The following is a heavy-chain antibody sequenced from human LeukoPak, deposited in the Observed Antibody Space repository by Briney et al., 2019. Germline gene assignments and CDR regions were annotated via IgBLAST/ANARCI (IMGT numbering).Heavy chain of an antibody. D-gene: IGHD3-22*01. V-gene: IGHV3-21*01. J-gene: IGHJ4*02. CDR2: ISSSSYI. CDR3: ARLKNMYYYDSSGYRDY. Sequence: GGSLRLSCAASGFTFSSYSMNWVRQAPGKGLEWVSSISSSSYIYYADSVKGRFTISRDNAKNSLYLQMNSLRAEDTAVYYCARLKNMYYYDSSGYRDYWGQGTLVTVSS. CDR1: GFTFSSYS.